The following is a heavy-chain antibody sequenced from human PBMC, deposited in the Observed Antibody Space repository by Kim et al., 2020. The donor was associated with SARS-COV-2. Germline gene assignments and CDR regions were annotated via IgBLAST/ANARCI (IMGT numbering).Heavy chain of an antibody. D-gene: IGHD3-22*01. CDR3: AKRYFDSSGSGKWDYFDY. CDR2: IGKSGNT. V-gene: IGHV3-23*01. Sequence: GGSLRLSCAASGFIFSTNAMSWVRQAPGKGLEWVSSIGKSGNTYYADSVKGRFTISRDTSKNTHFLQLNSLRAEDTAIYYCAKRYFDSSGSGKWDYFDYWGQGTLVTVSS. J-gene: IGHJ4*02. CDR1: GFIFSTNA.